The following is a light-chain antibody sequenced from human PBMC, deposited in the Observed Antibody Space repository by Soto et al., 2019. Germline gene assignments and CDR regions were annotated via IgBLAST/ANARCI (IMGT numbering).Light chain of an antibody. J-gene: IGKJ4*01. CDR1: QSVSSSY. V-gene: IGKV3-20*01. CDR2: GAS. CDR3: QQYGSSPLT. Sequence: EIVLTQSPGTLSLSPGERATLSCRASQSVSSSYLAWYQQKPGQAPRLLIYGASSSATGIPDRFSGSGSGTDFTLAISRLEPEDFGVYYCQQYGSSPLTFGGGTKVEIK.